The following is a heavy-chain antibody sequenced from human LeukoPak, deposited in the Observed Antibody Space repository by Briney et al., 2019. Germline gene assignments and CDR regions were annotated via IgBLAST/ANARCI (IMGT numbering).Heavy chain of an antibody. V-gene: IGHV1-24*01. D-gene: IGHD3-3*01. Sequence: ASVKVSCKVSGYTLTELSMHWVRQAPGKGLEWMGGFDPEDGETIYAQKFQGRVTMTGDTSTDTAYMELSSLRSEDTAVYYCATSTIFGVDPPYYYYGMDVWGQGTTVTVSS. CDR2: FDPEDGET. CDR3: ATSTIFGVDPPYYYYGMDV. J-gene: IGHJ6*02. CDR1: GYTLTELS.